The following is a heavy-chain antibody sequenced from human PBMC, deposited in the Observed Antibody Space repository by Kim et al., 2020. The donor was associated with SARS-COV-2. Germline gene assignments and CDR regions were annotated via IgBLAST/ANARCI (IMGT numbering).Heavy chain of an antibody. V-gene: IGHV3-33*08. D-gene: IGHD6-19*01. Sequence: GGSLRLSCAASGFTFSSYGMHWVRQAPGKGLEWVAVIWYDGSNKYYADSVKGRFTISRDNSKNTLYLQMNSLRAEDTAVYYCARADSVDSSGWYDFWTETNDAFDIWGQGTMVTVSS. CDR2: IWYDGSNK. J-gene: IGHJ3*02. CDR3: ARADSVDSSGWYDFWTETNDAFDI. CDR1: GFTFSSYG.